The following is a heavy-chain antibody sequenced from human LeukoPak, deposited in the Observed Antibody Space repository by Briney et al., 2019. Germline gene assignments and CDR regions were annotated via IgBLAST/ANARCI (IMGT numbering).Heavy chain of an antibody. Sequence: GESLKISCKGSGYSFTSYWIAWVRQMPGKGLEWMGIIFPGDSETRYSPSFQGQVTISADKSISTAYLQWSSLKASDTAIYYCARHLSGANFNWFDPWGQGTLVTVSS. CDR3: ARHLSGANFNWFDP. J-gene: IGHJ5*02. CDR2: IFPGDSET. V-gene: IGHV5-51*01. CDR1: GYSFTSYW. D-gene: IGHD7-27*01.